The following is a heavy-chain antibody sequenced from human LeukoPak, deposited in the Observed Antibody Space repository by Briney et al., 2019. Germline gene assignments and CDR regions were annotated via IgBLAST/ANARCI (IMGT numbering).Heavy chain of an antibody. D-gene: IGHD6-6*01. J-gene: IGHJ6*02. CDR3: ARAQGSSSSGSLGRGNYYYGMDV. V-gene: IGHV4-59*01. Sequence: PSGTLSLTCAVSGGSISSYYWSWIRQPPGKGLEWIGYIYYSGSTNYNPSLKSRVTISVDTSKNQFSLKLSSVTAADTAVYYCARAQGSSSSGSLGRGNYYYGMDVWGQGTTVTVSS. CDR2: IYYSGST. CDR1: GGSISSYY.